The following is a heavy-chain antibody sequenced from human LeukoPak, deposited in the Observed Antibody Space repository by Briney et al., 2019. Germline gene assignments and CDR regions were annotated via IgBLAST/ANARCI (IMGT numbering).Heavy chain of an antibody. D-gene: IGHD3-9*01. CDR3: ARGVDILTGYYREYYFDY. CDR2: ISSSGSTI. V-gene: IGHV3-48*04. Sequence: GGSLRLSCAASGFTFSSYSMNWVRQAPGKGLEWVSYISSSGSTIYYADSVKGRFTISRDNAQNSLYLQMNSLRAEDTAVYYCARGVDILTGYYREYYFDYWGQGTLVTVSS. CDR1: GFTFSSYS. J-gene: IGHJ4*02.